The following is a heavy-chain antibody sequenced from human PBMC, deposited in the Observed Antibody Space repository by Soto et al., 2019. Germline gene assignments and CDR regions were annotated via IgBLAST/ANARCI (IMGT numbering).Heavy chain of an antibody. CDR3: ASELSPVIACGRAKGYYEVFDP. V-gene: IGHV3-7*01. D-gene: IGHD3-22*01. Sequence: EEQLVESGGGLVQPGGSLRLSCAAFEFTLSSYWMTWVRQAPGKGLEWVANIKQDVSEKNYLDSVKGRFTVSRDKARNSQYLQINGLRAEDTAVYYCASELSPVIACGRAKGYYEVFDPWGQGTVVTVSS. J-gene: IGHJ3*01. CDR2: IKQDVSEK. CDR1: EFTLSSYW.